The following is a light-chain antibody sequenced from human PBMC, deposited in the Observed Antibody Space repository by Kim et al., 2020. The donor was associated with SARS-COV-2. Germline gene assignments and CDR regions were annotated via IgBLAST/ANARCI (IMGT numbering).Light chain of an antibody. J-gene: IGLJ3*02. CDR2: LNSDGSH. Sequence: QLVLTQSPSASASLGASVKITCTLSSGHSSYAIAWHQQQPEKGPRYLMKLNSDGSHNKGDGTPDRFSGSSSGAERYLTISSLQSEDEADYYCQTWGTGIQVFGGGTKLTVL. CDR3: QTWGTGIQV. V-gene: IGLV4-69*01. CDR1: SGHSSYA.